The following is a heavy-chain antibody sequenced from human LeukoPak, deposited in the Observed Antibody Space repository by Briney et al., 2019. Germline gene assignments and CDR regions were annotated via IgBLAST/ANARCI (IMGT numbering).Heavy chain of an antibody. CDR1: GGTFSSYA. Sequence: ASVKVSCKASGGTFSSYAISWVRQAPGQGLEWMGRIIPILGIANYAQKFQGRVTITADKSTSTAYMELSSLRSEDTAVYYCARHSSGSQGFAFDIWGQGTMVTVSS. CDR2: IIPILGIA. D-gene: IGHD3-22*01. J-gene: IGHJ3*02. CDR3: ARHSSGSQGFAFDI. V-gene: IGHV1-69*04.